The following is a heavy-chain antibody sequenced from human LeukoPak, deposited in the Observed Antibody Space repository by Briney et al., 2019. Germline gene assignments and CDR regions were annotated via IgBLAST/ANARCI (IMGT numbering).Heavy chain of an antibody. CDR1: GYTLTELS. V-gene: IGHV1-24*01. D-gene: IGHD3-22*01. CDR3: ATVSYYYDSSGYQGYFQH. CDR2: FDPEDGET. J-gene: IGHJ1*01. Sequence: ASVKVSCRVSGYTLTELSIHWVRQAPGKGLEWMGGFDPEDGETIYAQRFQGRVTMTEDTSTDTAYMELSSLRSEDAAVYYCATVSYYYDSSGYQGYFQHWGQGTLVTVSS.